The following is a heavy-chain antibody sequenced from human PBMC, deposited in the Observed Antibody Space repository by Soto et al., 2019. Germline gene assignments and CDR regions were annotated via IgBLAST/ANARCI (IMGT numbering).Heavy chain of an antibody. D-gene: IGHD3-10*01. J-gene: IGHJ4*02. V-gene: IGHV4-31*03. CDR2: IYYSGST. Sequence: PSETLSLTCTVPGGSISSGGYYWSWIRQHPGKGLEWIGYIYYSGSTYYNPSLKSRVTISVDKSKNQFSLKLSSVTAADTAVYYCARAPRGNYGYPSYFDYWGQGTLVTVSS. CDR3: ARAPRGNYGYPSYFDY. CDR1: GGSISSGGYY.